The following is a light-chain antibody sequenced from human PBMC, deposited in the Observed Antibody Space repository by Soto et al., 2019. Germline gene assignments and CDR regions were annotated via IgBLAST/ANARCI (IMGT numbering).Light chain of an antibody. V-gene: IGLV2-11*01. J-gene: IGLJ1*01. CDR3: CSYAGSDTHYV. CDR1: SSDVGGYNH. CDR2: DVT. Sequence: QSVLAQPRSVSGSPGQSVAVSCTGTSSDVGGYNHVSWYRQYPGEAPRLIIFDVTMRPSGVPDRFSGSKSGNTASLTISGLQAEDEADYYCCSYAGSDTHYVVGTGTKDTVL.